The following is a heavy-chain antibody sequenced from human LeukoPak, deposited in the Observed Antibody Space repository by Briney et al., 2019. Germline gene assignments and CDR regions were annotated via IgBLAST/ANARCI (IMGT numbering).Heavy chain of an antibody. D-gene: IGHD2-2*01. V-gene: IGHV1-18*01. Sequence: ASVKVSCKASGHTFTNFGISWVRQAPGQGLEWMGWISGYNGDTNYAQKLQDRVTMTTDTSTSTAYMELRSLRSDDTAVYYCARSPHEGGIVPAAKDCWGQGTLVTVSS. CDR2: ISGYNGDT. CDR1: GHTFTNFG. J-gene: IGHJ4*02. CDR3: ARSPHEGGIVPAAKDC.